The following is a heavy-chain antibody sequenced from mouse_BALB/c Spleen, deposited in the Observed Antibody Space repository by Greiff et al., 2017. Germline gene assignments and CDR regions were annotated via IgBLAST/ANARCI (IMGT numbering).Heavy chain of an antibody. J-gene: IGHJ3*01. Sequence: EVKLMESGGGLVKPGGSLKLSCAASGFTFSSYAMSWVRQTPEKRLEWVASISSGGSTYYPDSVKGRFTISRDNARNILYLQMSSLRSEDTAMYYCARAGSSRGFAYWGQGTLVTVSA. V-gene: IGHV5-6-5*01. CDR1: GFTFSSYA. CDR3: ARAGSSRGFAY. CDR2: ISSGGST.